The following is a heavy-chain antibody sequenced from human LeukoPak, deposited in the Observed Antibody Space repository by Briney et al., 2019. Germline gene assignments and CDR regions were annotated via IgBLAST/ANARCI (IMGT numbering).Heavy chain of an antibody. J-gene: IGHJ4*02. CDR1: GFTFSSSA. D-gene: IGHD6-13*01. CDR2: ISASGGST. CDR3: ASGSSSFSTRFDY. Sequence: PGGSLRLSCAASGFTFSSSAMSWVRQVPGKGLEWVSGISASGGSTSYADSVRGRFTISRDNSKNTLYVQMNSLRDEDTAVYYCASGSSSFSTRFDYWGQGTLVTVSS. V-gene: IGHV3-23*01.